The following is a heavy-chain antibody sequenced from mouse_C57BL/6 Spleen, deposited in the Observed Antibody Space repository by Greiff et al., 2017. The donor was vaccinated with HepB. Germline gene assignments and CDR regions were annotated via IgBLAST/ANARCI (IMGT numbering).Heavy chain of an antibody. D-gene: IGHD1-1*02. CDR2: IYPGDGDT. V-gene: IGHV1-82*01. CDR1: GYAFSSSW. Sequence: QVQLKESGPELVKPGASVKISCKASGYAFSSSWMNWVKQRPGKGLEWIGRIYPGDGDTNYNGKFKGKATLTADKSSSTAYMQLSSLTSEDSAVYFCARNGNGYFDYWGQGTTRTVSS. CDR3: ARNGNGYFDY. J-gene: IGHJ2*01.